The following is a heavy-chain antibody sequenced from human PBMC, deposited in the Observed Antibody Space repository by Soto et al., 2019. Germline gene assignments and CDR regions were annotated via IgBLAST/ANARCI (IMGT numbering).Heavy chain of an antibody. J-gene: IGHJ5*01. Sequence: QVQLLESGPGLVKPSQTLSLTCSVSGYSISNLDYFWAWIRQPPGQALEYIGYIYKIATTYYNPSFESRVAISVDTSKSQFSLSVPSVTAADTAVYFCARGRYCLTGRCFPNWFDSWGQGALVTVSS. V-gene: IGHV4-30-4*01. CDR2: IYKIATT. CDR1: GYSISNLDYF. D-gene: IGHD7-27*01. CDR3: ARGRYCLTGRCFPNWFDS.